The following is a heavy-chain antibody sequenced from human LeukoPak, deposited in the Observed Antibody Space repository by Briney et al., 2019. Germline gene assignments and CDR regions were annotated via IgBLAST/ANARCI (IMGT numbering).Heavy chain of an antibody. J-gene: IGHJ4*02. D-gene: IGHD3-3*01. Sequence: PGGSLRLSCAASGFTFGNYAMNWVRQAPGKGLEWVSAMSGSGDSIYYADSVKGRFTISRDNSKSTLYLQMNSLRAEDTAVYYCARDSGVDAHLDYWGQGTLVTLSA. CDR2: MSGSGDSI. V-gene: IGHV3-23*01. CDR1: GFTFGNYA. CDR3: ARDSGVDAHLDY.